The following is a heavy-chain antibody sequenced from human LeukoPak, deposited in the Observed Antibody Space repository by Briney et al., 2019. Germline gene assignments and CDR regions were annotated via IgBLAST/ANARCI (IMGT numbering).Heavy chain of an antibody. V-gene: IGHV4-31*11. Sequence: SETLSLTCAVYGGSFSGYYWSWIRQHPGKGLELIGSIYYSGSTYYNPSLKSRVTISVDTSKNQFSLKLTSVTAADTAVYYCARAYGNFNSWGQGTLVTVSS. D-gene: IGHD4-17*01. CDR1: GGSFSGYY. J-gene: IGHJ4*02. CDR2: IYYSGST. CDR3: ARAYGNFNS.